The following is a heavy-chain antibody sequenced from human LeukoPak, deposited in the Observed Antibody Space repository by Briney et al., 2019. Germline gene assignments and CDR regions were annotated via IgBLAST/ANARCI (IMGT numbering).Heavy chain of an antibody. CDR3: AELGITMIGGV. CDR2: ISSSGSTI. J-gene: IGHJ6*04. CDR1: GFNFGNFW. V-gene: IGHV3-48*04. D-gene: IGHD3-10*02. Sequence: GGSLRLSCAASGFNFGNFWMNWVRQAPGKGLEWVSYISSSGSTIYYADSVKGRFTISRDNAKNSLYLQMNSLRAEDTAVYYCAELGITMIGGVWGKGTTVTISS.